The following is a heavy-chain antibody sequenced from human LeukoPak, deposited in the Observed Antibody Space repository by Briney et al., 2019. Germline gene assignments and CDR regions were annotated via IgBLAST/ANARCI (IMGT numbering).Heavy chain of an antibody. CDR2: IYSGGRT. D-gene: IGHD3-3*01. CDR1: GFTVSTNY. J-gene: IGHJ4*02. Sequence: GSLRLSCAASGFTVSTNYMSWVRQAPGKGLEWVSVIYSGGRTYYADSVKGRFTISRDNSKNTVYVQMISLRAEDTAVYYCAREAPFGSFDYWGQGTLVTVSS. CDR3: AREAPFGSFDY. V-gene: IGHV3-53*01.